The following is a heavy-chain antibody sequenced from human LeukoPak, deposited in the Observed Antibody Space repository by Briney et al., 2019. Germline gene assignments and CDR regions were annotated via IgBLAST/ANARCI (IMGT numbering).Heavy chain of an antibody. D-gene: IGHD2-8*02. CDR2: INAADSDT. J-gene: IGHJ4*02. V-gene: IGHV5-51*01. CDR1: GYSFSTYW. Sequence: GASLKISCKGSGYSFSTYWIGWVRQLPGKGLEWMGLINAADSDTRYSPSFQGQVLISVDKSISTAYLQWGNLKATDTAFYYCARVPCTGGSCSRTFDYWGQGTLVTVYS. CDR3: ARVPCTGGSCSRTFDY.